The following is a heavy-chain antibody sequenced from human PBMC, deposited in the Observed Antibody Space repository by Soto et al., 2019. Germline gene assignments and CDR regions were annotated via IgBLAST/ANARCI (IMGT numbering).Heavy chain of an antibody. V-gene: IGHV4-31*03. CDR3: ARVMTRAYYYAMDL. J-gene: IGHJ6*01. CDR2: IAYIGNT. Sequence: QVQLQESGPGLVKPSQTLSLTCTVSGGSISSGSYYWNWIRQHPGRGLEWIGYIAYIGNTHYNPSPQSSGTISVDTSKNQCSLKLSSVTAADTAVYYCARVMTRAYYYAMDLWGQGTTVTVSS. D-gene: IGHD2-21*02. CDR1: GGSISSGSYY.